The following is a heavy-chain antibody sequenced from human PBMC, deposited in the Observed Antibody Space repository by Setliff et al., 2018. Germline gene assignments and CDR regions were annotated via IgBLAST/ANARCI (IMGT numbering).Heavy chain of an antibody. CDR2: IYHGGDT. J-gene: IGHJ4*02. Sequence: SETLSLTCAVYGGSISSGVYYWGWIRQPPGKGLEWIGRIYHGGDTYYNASLKSRLTISVDTSKNQFSLKLRSVTAADTAVYYCARTGTYRYFDYWGQGALVTVSS. CDR3: ARTGTYRYFDY. V-gene: IGHV4-39*01. D-gene: IGHD1-1*01. CDR1: GGSISSGVYY.